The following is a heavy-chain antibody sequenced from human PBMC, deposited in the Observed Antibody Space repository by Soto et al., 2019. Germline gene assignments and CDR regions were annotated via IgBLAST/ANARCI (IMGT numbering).Heavy chain of an antibody. CDR2: ISYDGSNK. V-gene: IGHV3-30*18. CDR1: VFTFSSYG. CDR3: AKVAHRSGWYQAFDI. Sequence: LRVSCAASVFTFSSYGMHWVRQAPGKGLEWVAVISYDGSNKYYADSVKGRFTISRDNSKNTLYLQMNSLKAEDTAVYYCAKVAHRSGWYQAFDIWGQGKMVTVSS. J-gene: IGHJ3*02. D-gene: IGHD6-19*01.